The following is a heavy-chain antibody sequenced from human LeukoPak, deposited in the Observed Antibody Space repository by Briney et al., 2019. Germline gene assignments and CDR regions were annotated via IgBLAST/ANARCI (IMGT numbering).Heavy chain of an antibody. CDR3: ARVRGYYDFWSGYYSTGYYYGMDV. CDR1: GGSISSGGYS. CDR2: IYHSGST. J-gene: IGHJ6*02. Sequence: PSQTLSLTCAVSGGSISSGGYSWSWIRQPPGKGLEWIGYIYHSGSTYYNPSLKSRVTISVDRSKNQFSLKLSSVTAADTAVYYCARVRGYYDFWSGYYSTGYYYGMDVWGQGTTVTVSS. V-gene: IGHV4-30-2*01. D-gene: IGHD3-3*01.